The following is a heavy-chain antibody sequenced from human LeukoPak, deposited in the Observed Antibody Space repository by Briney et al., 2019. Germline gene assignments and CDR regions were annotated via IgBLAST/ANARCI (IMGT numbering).Heavy chain of an antibody. CDR2: INHSGST. CDR3: ARWSRYHYYYGMDV. D-gene: IGHD2-15*01. CDR1: GGSFSGYY. J-gene: IGHJ6*02. V-gene: IGHV4-34*01. Sequence: PSETLSLTCAVYGGSFSGYYWSWIRQPPGKGLEWIGEINHSGSTNYNPSLKSRVTISVDTSKNQFSLKLSSVTAADTAVYYCARWSRYHYYYGMDVWGQGTTVTVSS.